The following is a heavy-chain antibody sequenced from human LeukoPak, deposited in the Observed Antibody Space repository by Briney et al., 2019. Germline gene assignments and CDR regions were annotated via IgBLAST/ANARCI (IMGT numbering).Heavy chain of an antibody. CDR2: IYYSGST. V-gene: IGHV4-59*01. CDR1: GGSFSNYY. J-gene: IGHJ4*02. CDR3: AIGFCTTNTCYRSFFDY. D-gene: IGHD2-8*01. Sequence: SETLSLTCTVSGGSFSNYYWSWIRQPPGKGLEWIGSIYYSGSTNYNPSLKSRVTISVDTSKNQFSLKVSSVTAADTATYFCAIGFCTTNTCYRSFFDYWGQGTLVTVSS.